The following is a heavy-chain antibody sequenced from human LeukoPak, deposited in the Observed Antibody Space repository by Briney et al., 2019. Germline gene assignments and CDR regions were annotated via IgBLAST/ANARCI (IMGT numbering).Heavy chain of an antibody. Sequence: GGSLRLSCAASGFTFSSYWMSWVRQAPGKGLEWVANIKQDGSEKYYVDSVKGRFTISRDNAKNSLYLQMNSLRAEDTAVYYCASSSGWFLDAFDIWGQGTMVTVSS. CDR3: ASSSGWFLDAFDI. CDR1: GFTFSSYW. D-gene: IGHD6-13*01. J-gene: IGHJ3*02. CDR2: IKQDGSEK. V-gene: IGHV3-7*01.